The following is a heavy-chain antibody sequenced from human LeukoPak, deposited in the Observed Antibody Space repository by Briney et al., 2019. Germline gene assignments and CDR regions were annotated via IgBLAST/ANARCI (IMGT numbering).Heavy chain of an antibody. Sequence: GGSLRLSCAASGFIFSSYSMSWVRQAPGQGLEWVSVITGSGGNTYYADSVKGRFTISKDNSKNTVYLQMSSLRVDDTAVYYCAKAASSSWPSYYYGMDVWGQGTTVTVSS. CDR2: ITGSGGNT. V-gene: IGHV3-23*01. J-gene: IGHJ6*02. D-gene: IGHD6-13*01. CDR3: AKAASSSWPSYYYGMDV. CDR1: GFIFSSYS.